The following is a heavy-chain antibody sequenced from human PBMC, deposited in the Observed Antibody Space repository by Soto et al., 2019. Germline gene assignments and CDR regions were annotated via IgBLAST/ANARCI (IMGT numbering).Heavy chain of an antibody. CDR1: GFTFSSYA. J-gene: IGHJ4*02. CDR3: AKENPREQYYYDSSGYLDY. CDR2: ISGSGGST. Sequence: EVQLLESGGGLVQPGGSLRLSCAASGFTFSSYAMSWVRQAPGKGLEWVSAISGSGGSTYYADSVKGRFTISRDNSKNTLYLQMNSLRAEDTAVYYCAKENPREQYYYDSSGYLDYWGQGTLVTVSS. D-gene: IGHD3-22*01. V-gene: IGHV3-23*01.